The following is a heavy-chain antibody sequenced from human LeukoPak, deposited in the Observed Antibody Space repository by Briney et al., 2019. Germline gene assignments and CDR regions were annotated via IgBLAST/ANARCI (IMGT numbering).Heavy chain of an antibody. D-gene: IGHD2-21*02. V-gene: IGHV3-30*04. CDR3: ARGSGGTYCSGDCYPPDSY. Sequence: GRSLRLSCAASGFTFSNYALHWVRQAPGKGLEWVAVISYDDTNKYYVDSVKGRFTISRDNSKNTLYLQMNSLRAEDTAVYYCARGSGGTYCSGDCYPPDSYWGQGTLVTVSS. CDR2: ISYDDTNK. CDR1: GFTFSNYA. J-gene: IGHJ4*02.